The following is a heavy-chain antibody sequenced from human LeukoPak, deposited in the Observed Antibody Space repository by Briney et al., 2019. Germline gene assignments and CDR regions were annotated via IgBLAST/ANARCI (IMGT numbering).Heavy chain of an antibody. Sequence: PSETLSLTCAVYGGSFSGYYWSWNRQPPGKGLEWIGEINHSGSTNYNPSLKSRVTISVDTSKNQFSLKLSSVTAADTAVYYCAREPTSYYYDSSGSAQDAFDIWGQGTMVTVSS. CDR3: AREPTSYYYDSSGSAQDAFDI. CDR2: INHSGST. J-gene: IGHJ3*02. V-gene: IGHV4-34*01. CDR1: GGSFSGYY. D-gene: IGHD3-22*01.